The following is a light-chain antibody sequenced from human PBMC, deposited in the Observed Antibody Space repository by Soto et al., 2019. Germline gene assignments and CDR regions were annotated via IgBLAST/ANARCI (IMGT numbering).Light chain of an antibody. CDR2: DVS. V-gene: IGLV2-14*01. CDR1: SSDVGGYEY. Sequence: QSALTQPASVSASPGQSITISCTGTSSDVGGYEYVSWYQQNPGKAPKLMIYDVSKRPSGVFNRFSGSKSGNTASLTISGLQAEDEADYYCSSYTSSSTLVFGGGTQLTVL. CDR3: SSYTSSSTLV. J-gene: IGLJ2*01.